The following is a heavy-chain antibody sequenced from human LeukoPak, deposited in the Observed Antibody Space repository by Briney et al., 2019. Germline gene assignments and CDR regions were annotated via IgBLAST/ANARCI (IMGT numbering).Heavy chain of an antibody. CDR3: ARGGMIYDFWSALQPLYYFDY. D-gene: IGHD3-3*01. Sequence: ASVKVSCKASGYTFTGYYMHWVRQAPGQGLEWMGWINPNSGGTNYAQKFQGRVTMTRDTSISTAYMELSRLRSDDTAVYYCARGGMIYDFWSALQPLYYFDYWGQGTLVTVSS. CDR1: GYTFTGYY. V-gene: IGHV1-2*02. J-gene: IGHJ4*02. CDR2: INPNSGGT.